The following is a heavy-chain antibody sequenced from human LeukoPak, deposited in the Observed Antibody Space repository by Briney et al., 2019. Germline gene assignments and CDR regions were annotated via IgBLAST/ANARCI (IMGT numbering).Heavy chain of an antibody. V-gene: IGHV3-33*01. CDR2: IWYDGSNK. J-gene: IGHJ4*02. CDR3: ARERKWFGELLFDY. D-gene: IGHD3-10*01. Sequence: GGSLRLSCAASGFTFSSYGMHWVRQAPGKGLEWVAVIWYDGSNKYYADSVKGRFTISRDNSKNTLYLQMNSLRAEGTAVYYCARERKWFGELLFDYWGQGTLVTVSS. CDR1: GFTFSSYG.